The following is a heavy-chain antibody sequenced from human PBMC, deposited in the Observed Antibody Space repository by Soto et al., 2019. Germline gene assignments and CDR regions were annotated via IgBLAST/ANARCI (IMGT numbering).Heavy chain of an antibody. Sequence: QVQLPESGPGLVKPSETLSLTCTVSGGSISSYYWSWIRQPTGKGLEWIGHSYYRGSTNYNPSLKSRVTISVDTYENQFSLNVSYVSAADTAVYYCARVPSVVRGVAGAFDIWCQGTMVTVSS. CDR1: GGSISSYY. CDR3: ARVPSVVRGVAGAFDI. CDR2: SYYRGST. V-gene: IGHV4-59*01. J-gene: IGHJ3*02. D-gene: IGHD3-10*01.